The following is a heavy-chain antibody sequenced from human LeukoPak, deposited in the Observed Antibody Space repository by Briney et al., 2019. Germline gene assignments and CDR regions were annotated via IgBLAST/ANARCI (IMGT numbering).Heavy chain of an antibody. CDR3: VRGGQGDGYSADEAFDF. V-gene: IGHV6-1*01. CDR1: GDSVSINRAA. Sequence: SQTLSLTCAISGDSVSINRAAWNWIRQSPSRGLEWLGSTYYRSKWYNDYAVSVKSRITINPDTSKNQFALQLNSVTAEDTAVYSCVRGGQGDGYSADEAFDFWGQGTVVTVSS. J-gene: IGHJ3*01. D-gene: IGHD5-24*01. CDR2: TYYRSKWYN.